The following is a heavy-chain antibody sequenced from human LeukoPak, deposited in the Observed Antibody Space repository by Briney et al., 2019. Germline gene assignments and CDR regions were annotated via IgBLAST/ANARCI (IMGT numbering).Heavy chain of an antibody. V-gene: IGHV3-30-3*01. CDR3: ARDDQTFDP. J-gene: IGHJ5*02. Sequence: PGGSLRLSCAASGFTFSSYAMHWVRQAPGKGLEWVAVISYDGSNKYYADSVKGRFTISRDNAKNSLYLQMNSLRAEDTAVYYCARDDQTFDPWGQGTLVTVSS. CDR2: ISYDGSNK. CDR1: GFTFSSYA.